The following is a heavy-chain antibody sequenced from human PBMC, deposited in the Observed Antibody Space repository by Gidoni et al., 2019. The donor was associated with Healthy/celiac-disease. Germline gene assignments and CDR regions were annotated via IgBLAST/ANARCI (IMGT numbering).Heavy chain of an antibody. CDR3: ARGTVATMNNWFDP. V-gene: IGHV4-59*08. CDR2: IYYSGST. J-gene: IGHJ5*02. CDR1: GGSISSYY. D-gene: IGHD5-12*01. Sequence: QVQLQASGPGLVKPSETLSLPCTVSGGSISSYYWSWIRQPPGKGLEWIGYIYYSGSTNYNPSLKSRVTISVDTSKNQFSLKLSSVTAADTAVYYCARGTVATMNNWFDPWGQGTLVTVSS.